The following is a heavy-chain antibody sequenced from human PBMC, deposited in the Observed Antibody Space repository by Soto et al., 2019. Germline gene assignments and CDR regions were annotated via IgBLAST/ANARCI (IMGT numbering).Heavy chain of an antibody. V-gene: IGHV3-15*01. CDR3: TTDYYFGSGSGDY. D-gene: IGHD3-10*01. CDR1: GFTFTDAW. J-gene: IGHJ4*02. Sequence: EVQLVESGGGLVKPGGSLRLSCAASGFTFTDAWMTWVRQVPGKGLEWVGRIISKTDGGTTEYAAPVKGRFTISRDDSRDMLYLQMNSLKIEDKGVYYCTTDYYFGSGSGDYWGQGTLVTVSS. CDR2: IISKTDGGTT.